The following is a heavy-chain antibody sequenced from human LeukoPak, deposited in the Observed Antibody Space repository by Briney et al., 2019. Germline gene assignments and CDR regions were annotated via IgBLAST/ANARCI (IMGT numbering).Heavy chain of an antibody. CDR1: GFTFSDYY. D-gene: IGHD1-26*01. CDR3: ARVSRVGRSPI. Sequence: GGSLRLSCAASGFTFSDYYMRWIRQAPGKGLECVSDISSSGSTIYYANSVKGRFTISRDNSKNSLYLQMNSLRAEDTAVYYCARVSRVGRSPIWGQGTMVTVSS. J-gene: IGHJ3*02. V-gene: IGHV3-11*04. CDR2: ISSSGSTI.